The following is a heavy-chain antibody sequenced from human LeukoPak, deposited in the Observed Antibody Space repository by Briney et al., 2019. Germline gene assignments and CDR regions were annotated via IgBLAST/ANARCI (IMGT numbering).Heavy chain of an antibody. CDR3: TRRPLMTLTTSGYFDY. V-gene: IGHV4-39*01. J-gene: IGHJ4*02. Sequence: PSETLSLTCTVSGGSISSNNCYWARIRQTPGKGLEWIGSAYYSGGTYYNPSLESRVTISVDTSKNQFSLKVGSVTAADTAVYYCTRRPLMTLTTSGYFDYWGQGTLVTVSS. CDR1: GGSISSNNCY. D-gene: IGHD4-17*01. CDR2: AYYSGGT.